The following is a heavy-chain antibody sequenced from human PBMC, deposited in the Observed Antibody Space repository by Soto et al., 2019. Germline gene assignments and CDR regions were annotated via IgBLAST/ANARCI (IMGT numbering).Heavy chain of an antibody. CDR3: ARDKVQVVLPISDY. D-gene: IGHD5-12*01. Sequence: ASVKVSCKASGYTFTSCGISWVRQAPGQGLEWMGWISAYNGNTNYAQKLQGRVTMTTDTSTSTAYMELRSLRSDDTAVYYCARDKVQVVLPISDYWGQGTLVTVSS. CDR2: ISAYNGNT. CDR1: GYTFTSCG. V-gene: IGHV1-18*01. J-gene: IGHJ4*02.